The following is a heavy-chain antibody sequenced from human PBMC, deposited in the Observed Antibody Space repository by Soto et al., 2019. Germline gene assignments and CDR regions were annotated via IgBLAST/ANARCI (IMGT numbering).Heavy chain of an antibody. CDR2: ISGDGSVT. Sequence: EVQLVESGGGLVQPGRSLTVSCAASGLSFRSSWMHWVRQAPGKGLVWVSRISGDGSVTDYADSVRGRFTISRDNGKNTLFLQMTSLRPEDTAVYYCARVRDDWADDWGQGTLVIVSS. D-gene: IGHD3-9*01. CDR3: ARVRDDWADD. V-gene: IGHV3-74*01. CDR1: GLSFRSSW. J-gene: IGHJ4*02.